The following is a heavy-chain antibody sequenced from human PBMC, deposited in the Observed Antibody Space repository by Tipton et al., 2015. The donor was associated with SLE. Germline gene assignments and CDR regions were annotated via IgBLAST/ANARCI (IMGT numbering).Heavy chain of an antibody. D-gene: IGHD6-6*01. CDR2: ICHSGST. CDR1: GGSFSIYC. J-gene: IGHJ4*02. Sequence: LRLSCAVYGGSFSIYCWSWIRQSPGKGLEWIGEICHSGSTNYNPSLKSRVAISIDTSKNQFSLRLTSMTAADTSVYYCARQRRSSSKSFDYWGQGTLVTVSS. CDR3: ARQRRSSSKSFDY. V-gene: IGHV4-34*01.